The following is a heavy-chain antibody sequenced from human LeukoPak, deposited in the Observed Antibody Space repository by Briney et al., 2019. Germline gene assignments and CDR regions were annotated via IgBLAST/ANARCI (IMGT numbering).Heavy chain of an antibody. CDR3: ARTMTYYDFWSGYQSCYFDY. CDR1: GGSISSSSYY. Sequence: SETLSLTCTVSGGSISSSSYYWGWIRQPPGKGLEWIGSIYYSGSTYYNPSLKSRVTISVDTSKNQFSLKLSSVTAADTAVYYCARTMTYYDFWSGYQSCYFDYWGQGTLVTVSS. CDR2: IYYSGST. D-gene: IGHD3-3*01. V-gene: IGHV4-39*01. J-gene: IGHJ4*02.